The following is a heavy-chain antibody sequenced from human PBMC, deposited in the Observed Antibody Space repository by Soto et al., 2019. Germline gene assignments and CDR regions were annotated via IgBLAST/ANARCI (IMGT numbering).Heavy chain of an antibody. CDR1: GFTFSSYA. CDR2: ISYDGSNK. Sequence: GGSLRLSCAASGFTFSSYATHWFRQAPGKGLEWVAVISYDGSNKYYADSVKGRFTISRDNSKNTLYLQMNSLRAEDTAVYYCASQGYYDFWSGPHDAFDIWGQGTMVTVSS. CDR3: ASQGYYDFWSGPHDAFDI. D-gene: IGHD3-3*01. V-gene: IGHV3-30-3*01. J-gene: IGHJ3*02.